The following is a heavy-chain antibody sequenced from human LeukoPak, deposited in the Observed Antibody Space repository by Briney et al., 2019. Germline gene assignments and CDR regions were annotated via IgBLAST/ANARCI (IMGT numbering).Heavy chain of an antibody. Sequence: SETLSLTCTVSGGSISCSSYYWGWIRQPPGKGLEWIGSIYYSGSTYYNPSLKSRVTISVDTSKNQFSLKLSSVTAADTAVYYCARIYCGGDCRGYYYHYYMDVWGKGTTVTISS. CDR1: GGSISCSSYY. D-gene: IGHD2-21*02. J-gene: IGHJ6*03. CDR3: ARIYCGGDCRGYYYHYYMDV. V-gene: IGHV4-39*07. CDR2: IYYSGST.